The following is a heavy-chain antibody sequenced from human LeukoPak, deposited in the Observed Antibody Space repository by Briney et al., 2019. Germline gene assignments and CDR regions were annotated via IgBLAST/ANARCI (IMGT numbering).Heavy chain of an antibody. D-gene: IGHD1-26*01. Sequence: ASVKVSCKASGCTFTSYYMHWVRQAPGQGLEWMGLINPTGGSTGYAQKFQGRVTMTRDMSTSTDYMELSSLRSEDTAIYYCARDNSVGDNAWWFDPWGQGTLLTVSS. CDR3: ARDNSVGDNAWWFDP. CDR1: GCTFTSYY. CDR2: INPTGGST. V-gene: IGHV1-46*01. J-gene: IGHJ5*02.